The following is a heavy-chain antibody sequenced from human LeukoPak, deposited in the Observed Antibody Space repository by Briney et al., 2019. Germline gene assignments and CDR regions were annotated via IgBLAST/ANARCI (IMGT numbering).Heavy chain of an antibody. V-gene: IGHV3-30*01. D-gene: IGHD1-26*01. CDR2: ISYDGSNK. J-gene: IGHJ4*02. CDR3: ARGAYPLGGSYYFDY. CDR1: GFTFSSYA. Sequence: PGGSLRLSCAASGFTFSSYAMPWVRQAPGKGLEWVAVISYDGSNKDYADSVKGRFTISRDNSKNTLYLQMNSLRAEDTAVYYCARGAYPLGGSYYFDYWGQGTLVTVSS.